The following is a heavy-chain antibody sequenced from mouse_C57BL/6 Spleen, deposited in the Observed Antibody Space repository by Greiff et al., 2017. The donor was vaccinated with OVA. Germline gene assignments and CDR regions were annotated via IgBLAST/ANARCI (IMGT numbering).Heavy chain of an antibody. J-gene: IGHJ1*03. CDR1: GFTFSDFY. CDR3: ARGESTMVTSWYFDV. Sequence: EVKLVDSGGGLVQSGRSLRLSCATSGFTFSDFYMEWVRQAPGKGLEWIAASRNKANDYTTEYSASVKGRFIVSRDTSQSILYLQMNALRAEDTAIYYCARGESTMVTSWYFDVWGTGTTVTVSS. V-gene: IGHV7-1*01. D-gene: IGHD2-2*01. CDR2: SRNKANDYTT.